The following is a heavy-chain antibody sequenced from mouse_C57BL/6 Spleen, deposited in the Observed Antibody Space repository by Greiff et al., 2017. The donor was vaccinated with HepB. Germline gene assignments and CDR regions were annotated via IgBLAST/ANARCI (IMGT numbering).Heavy chain of an antibody. Sequence: QVQLQQSGAELVMPGASVKLSCKASGYTFTSYWMHWVKQRPGQGLEWIGEIDPSDSYTNYNQKFKGKSTLTVDKSSSTAYMQLSSLTSEDSAVYYCARVSSGSSFAYWGQGTLVTVSA. CDR1: GYTFTSYW. D-gene: IGHD3-2*02. CDR3: ARVSSGSSFAY. J-gene: IGHJ3*01. V-gene: IGHV1-69*01. CDR2: IDPSDSYT.